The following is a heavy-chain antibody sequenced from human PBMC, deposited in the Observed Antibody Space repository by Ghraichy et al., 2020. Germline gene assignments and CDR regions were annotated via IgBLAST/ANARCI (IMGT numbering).Heavy chain of an antibody. Sequence: SETLSLTCTVSGGSISSYYWSWIRQPPGKGLEWIGYIYYSGSTNYNPSLKSRVTISVDTSKNQFSLKLSSVTAVDTAVYYCARGTGVGDYSDPPSDWGQGTLVTVSS. D-gene: IGHD2-21*01. CDR2: IYYSGST. V-gene: IGHV4-59*01. J-gene: IGHJ4*02. CDR1: GGSISSYY. CDR3: ARGTGVGDYSDPPSD.